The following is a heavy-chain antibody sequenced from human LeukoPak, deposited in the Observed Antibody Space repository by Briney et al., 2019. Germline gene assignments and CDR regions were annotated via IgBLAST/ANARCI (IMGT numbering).Heavy chain of an antibody. V-gene: IGHV3-53*04. Sequence: GGSLRLSCAASGLTVSSNYMSWVRQAPGKGPELVSVIYPGGSTYYADSVKRRFTISRHNSENPLRLQMNSLRVEATAVYFCARGPWAAAGGSIDGLDIWGQGTMVTVSS. J-gene: IGHJ3*02. CDR2: IYPGGST. D-gene: IGHD6-13*01. CDR1: GLTVSSNY. CDR3: ARGPWAAAGGSIDGLDI.